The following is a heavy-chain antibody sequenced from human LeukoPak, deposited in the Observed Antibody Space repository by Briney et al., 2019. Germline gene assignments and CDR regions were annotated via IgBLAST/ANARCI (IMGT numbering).Heavy chain of an antibody. CDR2: FDPEDGET. V-gene: IGHV1-24*01. CDR3: ATGGGRSSGYFEWCYFDY. D-gene: IGHD3-22*01. CDR1: GYTLTELS. J-gene: IGHJ4*02. Sequence: GASVKVPCKVSGYTLTELSMHWVRQAPGKGLEWMGGFDPEDGETIYAQKFQGRVTMTEDTSTDTAYMELSSLRSEDTAVYYCATGGGRSSGYFEWCYFDYWGQGTLVTVSS.